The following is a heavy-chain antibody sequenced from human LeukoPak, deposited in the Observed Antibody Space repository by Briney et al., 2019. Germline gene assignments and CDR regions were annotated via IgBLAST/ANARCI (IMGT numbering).Heavy chain of an antibody. Sequence: PGGSLRLSCAASGFTFSSYSMNWVRQAPGKGLEWVSSISSSSSYIYYANSVKGRFSISRDNAKNSLFLQMNSLRDEDTAVYYCAKDRSTSCYLCGGFDTWGQGTLVTVSS. D-gene: IGHD2-2*01. V-gene: IGHV3-21*04. CDR3: AKDRSTSCYLCGGFDT. CDR2: ISSSSSYI. CDR1: GFTFSSYS. J-gene: IGHJ5*02.